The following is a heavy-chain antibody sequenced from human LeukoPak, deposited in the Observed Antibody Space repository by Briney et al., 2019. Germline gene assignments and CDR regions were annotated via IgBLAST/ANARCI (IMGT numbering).Heavy chain of an antibody. CDR1: GYTFTSYA. CDR2: VHADNGET. J-gene: IGHJ4*02. CDR3: TSGRFGDTFDY. V-gene: IGHV1-3*01. Sequence: GASVKVSCKASGYTFTSYATHWVRQAPGQSLEWMGWVHADNGETKYAQKFQGRVTLARDKAASTAYLELSSLKYEDTAVYYCTSGRFGDTFDYWGQGTLVTVSP. D-gene: IGHD3-10*01.